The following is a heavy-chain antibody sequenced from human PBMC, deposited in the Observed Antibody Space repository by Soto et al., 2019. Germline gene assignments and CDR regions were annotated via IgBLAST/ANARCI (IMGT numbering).Heavy chain of an antibody. CDR3: ARVRVWNDVYYYGMDV. D-gene: IGHD1-1*01. CDR2: INSDGTST. CDR1: GFTFSSYW. Sequence: GGSLRLSCAASGFTFSSYWMHWLRQAPGKGLVWVSRINSDGTSTSYADSVKGRFTISRDNAKNTLYLQMNSLRAEDTAVYYCARVRVWNDVYYYGMDVWGQGTTVTVS. J-gene: IGHJ6*02. V-gene: IGHV3-74*01.